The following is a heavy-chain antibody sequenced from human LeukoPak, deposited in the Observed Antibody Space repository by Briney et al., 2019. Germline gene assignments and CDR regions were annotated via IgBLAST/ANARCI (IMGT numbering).Heavy chain of an antibody. CDR1: GFTFNEYT. D-gene: IGHD6-25*01. V-gene: IGHV3-43*01. Sequence: GGSLRLSCAASGFTFNEYTMHWVLQASGKGLERVSLITHDGGAAFYADSVRGRFTISRDNSRNSLYLQMDSLRTEDTALYYCAREKRRLVDYWGQGTLVTVSS. CDR2: ITHDGGAA. J-gene: IGHJ4*02. CDR3: AREKRRLVDY.